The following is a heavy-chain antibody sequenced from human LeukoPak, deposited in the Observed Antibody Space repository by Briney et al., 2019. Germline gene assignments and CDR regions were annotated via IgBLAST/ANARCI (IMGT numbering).Heavy chain of an antibody. CDR3: ARLDYYGSGNSDY. Sequence: SETLSLTCTVSGGSISSYYWSWIRQPPGKGLEWIGYIHYSGSTNYNPSLKSRVTISVDTSKNQFSLKLSSVTAADTAVYYCARLDYYGSGNSDYWGQGTLVTVSS. D-gene: IGHD3-10*01. CDR1: GGSISSYY. V-gene: IGHV4-59*01. CDR2: IHYSGST. J-gene: IGHJ4*02.